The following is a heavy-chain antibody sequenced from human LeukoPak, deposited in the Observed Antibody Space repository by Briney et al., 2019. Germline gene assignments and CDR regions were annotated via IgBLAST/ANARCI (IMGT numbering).Heavy chain of an antibody. D-gene: IGHD6-6*01. V-gene: IGHV7-4-1*02. CDR3: ARDRRQLGINAFDI. CDR2: INTNTGNP. CDR1: GYTFTSYA. J-gene: IGHJ3*02. Sequence: ASVKVSCKASGYTFTSYAMNWVRQAPGQGLEWMGWINTNTGNPTYAQGFTGRFVFSLDTSVSTAYLQISSLKAEDTAVYYCARDRRQLGINAFDIWGQGTMVTVSS.